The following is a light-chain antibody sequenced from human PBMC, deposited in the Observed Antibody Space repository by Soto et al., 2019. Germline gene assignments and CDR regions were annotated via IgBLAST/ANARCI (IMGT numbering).Light chain of an antibody. Sequence: EIVLTQSPATLSLSPGERATLSCRASQSVSSYLAWYQQKPGQAPRLLIYDASNRATGIPARFSGSGSGTDFTLTISSLGPEDFAVYYWQQRSNGPLPFGGGTKVEIK. CDR1: QSVSSY. V-gene: IGKV3-11*01. CDR2: DAS. J-gene: IGKJ4*01. CDR3: QQRSNGPLP.